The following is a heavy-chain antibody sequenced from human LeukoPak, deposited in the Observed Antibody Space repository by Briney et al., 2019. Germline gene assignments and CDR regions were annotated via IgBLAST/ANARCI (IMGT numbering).Heavy chain of an antibody. CDR2: ISSSSSYI. CDR1: GFTLSSYS. Sequence: GGSLRLSCAASGFTLSSYSMNWVRQAPGKGLEWVSSISSSSSYIYYADSVKGRFTISRDNAKNSLYLQMNSLRAEDTAVYYCARDLEGAFDYWGQGTLVTVSS. CDR3: ARDLEGAFDY. D-gene: IGHD1-26*01. J-gene: IGHJ4*02. V-gene: IGHV3-21*01.